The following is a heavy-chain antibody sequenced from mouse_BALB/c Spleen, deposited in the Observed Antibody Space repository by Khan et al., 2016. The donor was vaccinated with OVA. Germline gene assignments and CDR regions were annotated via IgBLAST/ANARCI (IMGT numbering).Heavy chain of an antibody. D-gene: IGHD1-2*01. CDR2: INTYTGEP. Sequence: QVQLKQSGPELKKPGETVKISCKASGYTFTNYGMNWVKQAPGKGLKWMGWINTYTGEPTYADDFKGRFAFSLDTSASTAYLQLNNLTTEDTATYVCAREVGCRYAMDYWGQGTSVTVSA. CDR3: AREVGCRYAMDY. J-gene: IGHJ4*01. CDR1: GYTFTNYG. V-gene: IGHV9-3-1*01.